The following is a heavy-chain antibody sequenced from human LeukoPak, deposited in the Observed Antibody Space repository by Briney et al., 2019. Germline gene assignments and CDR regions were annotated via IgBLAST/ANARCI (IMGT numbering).Heavy chain of an antibody. CDR2: IWYDGSNK. CDR1: GFTFSSYG. Sequence: GGSLRLSCAASGFTFSSYGMHWVPQAPGKGLEWEAVIWYDGSNKYYADSVKGRFTISRDNSKNTLYLQMNSLRAEDTAVYYCAKGNDFWSGYLDYWGQGTLVTVSS. D-gene: IGHD3-3*01. J-gene: IGHJ4*02. V-gene: IGHV3-33*06. CDR3: AKGNDFWSGYLDY.